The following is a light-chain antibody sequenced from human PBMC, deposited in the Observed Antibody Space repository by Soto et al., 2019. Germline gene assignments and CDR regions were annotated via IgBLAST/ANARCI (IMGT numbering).Light chain of an antibody. V-gene: IGLV1-40*01. Sequence: QSVLTQPPSVSGAPGPRVTISCTGSSSNIGAGYDVHWYQQLPGRAPKLLIYGNNNRPSGAPDRFAGSKSGTSASLAITGLHAEDEADYYCQSYDSSLSGAVFGGGTKLTVL. CDR2: GNN. CDR1: SSNIGAGYD. CDR3: QSYDSSLSGAV. J-gene: IGLJ2*01.